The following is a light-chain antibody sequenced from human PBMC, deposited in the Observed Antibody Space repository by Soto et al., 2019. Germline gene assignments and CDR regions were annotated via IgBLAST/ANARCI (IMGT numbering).Light chain of an antibody. CDR1: QRITNNF. V-gene: IGKV3-20*01. CDR2: GAS. Sequence: EIVLTQSPGTLSLSPGERATLSCRASQRITNNFLAWFQQKPGLAPRLLIHGASTRASGVPDRFSGGGSGTDFILTISRLQPEDFAVYYCQQYGRSPFTFGQGTKLQIK. J-gene: IGKJ2*01. CDR3: QQYGRSPFT.